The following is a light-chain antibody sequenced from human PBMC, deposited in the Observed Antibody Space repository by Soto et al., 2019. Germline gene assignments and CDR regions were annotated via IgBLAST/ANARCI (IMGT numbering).Light chain of an antibody. V-gene: IGKV3-20*01. CDR1: QSVSSSY. CDR3: QQYGSSPWT. J-gene: IGKJ1*01. Sequence: EIVLTQSPGTLSLSPGERATLSCRASQSVSSSYLAWYQQKPGQAPRLLISDASNRATGIPDRFSGSGSGTDFTLTISRLEPEDFAVYYCQQYGSSPWTFGQGTKVDIK. CDR2: DAS.